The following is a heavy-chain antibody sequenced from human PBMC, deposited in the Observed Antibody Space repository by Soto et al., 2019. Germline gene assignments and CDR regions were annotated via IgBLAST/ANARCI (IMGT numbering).Heavy chain of an antibody. D-gene: IGHD6-19*01. CDR2: ISYDGSNK. CDR3: AKWGERQWLGLMSAFDI. CDR1: GFTFSSYG. V-gene: IGHV3-30*18. Sequence: GGSLRLSCAASGFTFSSYGMHWVRQAPGKGLEWVAVISYDGSNKYYADSVKGRFTISRDNSKNTLYLQMNSLRAEDTAVYYCAKWGERQWLGLMSAFDIWGQGTMVTVSS. J-gene: IGHJ3*02.